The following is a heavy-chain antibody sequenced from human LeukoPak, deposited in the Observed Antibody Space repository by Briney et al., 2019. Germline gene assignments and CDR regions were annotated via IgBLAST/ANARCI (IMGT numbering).Heavy chain of an antibody. J-gene: IGHJ4*02. Sequence: PGGSLRLSCAASGFSFDDYGTSWVRQAPGKGLEWVSGINWNGGSTGYADSVKGRFTISRDNAKNSLYLQMSSLRAEDTALYYCARGGQYDFWSGYCDYWGQGTLVTVSS. CDR1: GFSFDDYG. CDR3: ARGGQYDFWSGYCDY. V-gene: IGHV3-20*04. D-gene: IGHD3-3*01. CDR2: INWNGGST.